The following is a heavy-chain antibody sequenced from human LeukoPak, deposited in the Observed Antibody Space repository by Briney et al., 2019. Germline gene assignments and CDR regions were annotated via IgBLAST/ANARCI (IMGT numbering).Heavy chain of an antibody. CDR2: IYYSGST. Sequence: SETLSLTCTVSGGSISSSSYYWGWIRQPPGKGLEWIGSIYYSGSTYYNPSLKSRVTISVDTSKNQFSLKLSSVTAADTAVYYCASLYGSGSPAKDYWGQGTLVTVSS. J-gene: IGHJ4*02. CDR3: ASLYGSGSPAKDY. V-gene: IGHV4-39*01. CDR1: GGSISSSSYY. D-gene: IGHD3-10*01.